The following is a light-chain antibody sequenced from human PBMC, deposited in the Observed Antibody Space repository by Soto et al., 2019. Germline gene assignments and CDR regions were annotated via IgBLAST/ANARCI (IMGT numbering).Light chain of an antibody. CDR2: GAS. CDR3: QKYNKRPLT. J-gene: IGKJ4*01. CDR1: QSLSNN. V-gene: IGKV3-15*01. Sequence: EIVITQSPATLSVSPGERATLSCRASQSLSNNLAWYQQKPGQAPRLLIYGASTRANGIPARFSGSGSGTEFTLTISGLHSEDFAVCFCQKYNKRPLTLGGGTKVDIK.